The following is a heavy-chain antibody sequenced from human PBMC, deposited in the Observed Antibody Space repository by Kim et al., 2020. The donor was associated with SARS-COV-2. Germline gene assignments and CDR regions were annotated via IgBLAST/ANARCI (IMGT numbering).Heavy chain of an antibody. J-gene: IGHJ6*03. D-gene: IGHD2-15*01. Sequence: GGSLRLSCAASGFTFSSYGMHWVRQALGKGLEWVAVISYDGSNKYYADSVKGRFTISRDNSKNTLYLQMNSLRAEDTAVYYCAKAGSGSPAYYYYYMDVWGNGTTVTVSS. V-gene: IGHV3-30*18. CDR1: GFTFSSYG. CDR3: AKAGSGSPAYYYYYMDV. CDR2: ISYDGSNK.